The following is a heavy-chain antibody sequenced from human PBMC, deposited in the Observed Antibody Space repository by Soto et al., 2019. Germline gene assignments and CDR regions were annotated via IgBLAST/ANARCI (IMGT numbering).Heavy chain of an antibody. Sequence: QVQLQESGPGLVKPSQTLSLTCTVSGGSISSGGYYWSWIRQHPGKGLEWIGYIYYSGSTYYNPSLKSRVXXXVXXSKNQFYLKLSSVTAADTAVYYCARSSTSANYFDYWGQGTLVTVSS. V-gene: IGHV4-31*03. CDR3: ARSSTSANYFDY. D-gene: IGHD2-2*01. CDR2: IYYSGST. CDR1: GGSISSGGYY. J-gene: IGHJ4*02.